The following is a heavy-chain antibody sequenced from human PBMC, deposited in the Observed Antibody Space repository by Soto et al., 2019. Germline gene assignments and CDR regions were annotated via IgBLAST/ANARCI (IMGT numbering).Heavy chain of an antibody. CDR2: ISGSGGST. Sequence: EVQVLESGGGLVQPGGSLRLSCAASGFSFSSYAMSWVRQAPGKGLEWVSGISGSGGSTYYADSVKGRFTISIDNSKNTLYLQMNSLRAEDTAVYYCAKGATGLGYFDCWGQGTLVTVSS. V-gene: IGHV3-23*01. D-gene: IGHD2-8*02. CDR1: GFSFSSYA. CDR3: AKGATGLGYFDC. J-gene: IGHJ4*02.